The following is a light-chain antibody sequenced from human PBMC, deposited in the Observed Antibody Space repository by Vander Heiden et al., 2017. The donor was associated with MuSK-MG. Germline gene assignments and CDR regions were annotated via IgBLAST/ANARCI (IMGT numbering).Light chain of an antibody. V-gene: IGKV1-39*01. Sequence: DIQMTQSPSSLSAAVGDRVTITCRASQSMTTYLNWYQQKPGKAPKLLIYAASSLQSGVPSRFSGSASGTEFTLTINSLQPEDFATYYCQQSYTTPLNFGGGTRVEIK. CDR3: QQSYTTPLN. J-gene: IGKJ4*01. CDR2: AAS. CDR1: QSMTTY.